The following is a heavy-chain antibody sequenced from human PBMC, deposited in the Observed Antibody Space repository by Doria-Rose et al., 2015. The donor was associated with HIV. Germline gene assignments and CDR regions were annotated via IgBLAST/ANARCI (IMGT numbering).Heavy chain of an antibody. CDR1: GVSLNSPGMG. D-gene: IGHD6-13*01. CDR3: ARIKSSRWYHKYYFDF. Sequence: QVQLVQSGPVLVKPTETLTLTCTVSGVSLNSPGMGVSWIRQPPGEALEWLANIFSDDERSYKTSLKSRLTISRGTSKSQVVLTMTDMDPVDTATYYCARIKSSRWYHKYYFDFWGQGTLVIVSA. V-gene: IGHV2-26*01. J-gene: IGHJ4*02. CDR2: IFSDDER.